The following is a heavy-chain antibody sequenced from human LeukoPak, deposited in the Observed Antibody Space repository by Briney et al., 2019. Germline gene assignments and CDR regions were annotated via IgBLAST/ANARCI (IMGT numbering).Heavy chain of an antibody. CDR3: AKDRPAAGSY. D-gene: IGHD6-13*01. V-gene: IGHV3-21*01. CDR2: ISPSGNSK. Sequence: PGGSLRLSCATSTFTFSSYTMNWVRQAPGKGLEWVSSISPSGNSKYHADSVKGRFTISRDNAENSLYMQMNSLRAEDTGVYYCAKDRPAAGSYWGQGTLVTVSS. CDR1: TFTFSSYT. J-gene: IGHJ4*02.